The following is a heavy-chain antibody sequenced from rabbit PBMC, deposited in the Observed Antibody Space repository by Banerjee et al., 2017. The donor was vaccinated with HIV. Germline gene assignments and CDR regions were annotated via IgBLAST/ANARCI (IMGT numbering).Heavy chain of an antibody. J-gene: IGHJ3*01. CDR3: ARVTGYGITSGHPTRLDL. V-gene: IGHV1S47*01. CDR1: GIDFSTYG. D-gene: IGHD1-1*01. CDR2: CYPDYGTT. Sequence: QEQLVESGGGLVTLGGSLKLSCKASGIDFSTYGISWVRQAPGKGLEWIGYCYPDYGTTDYATWVNGRFTISLYSAQNTVFLRMTSLTAADTATYFCARVTGYGITSGHPTRLDLWGPVTLVTVS.